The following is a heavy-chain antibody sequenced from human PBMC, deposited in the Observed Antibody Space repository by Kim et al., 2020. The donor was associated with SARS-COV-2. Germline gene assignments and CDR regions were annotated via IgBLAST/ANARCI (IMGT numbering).Heavy chain of an antibody. V-gene: IGHV4-31*03. CDR3: ARDRAGVDSSGYYHAKTFFDY. CDR2: REDVGWT. J-gene: IGHJ4*02. D-gene: IGHD3-22*01. CDR1: GGSMSGGSYA. Sequence: SETLSLTCTVAGGSMSGGSYAWICICEGHFKGQAGLCCREDVGWTDDTWSRQRRVTISVDTSKNQFSLKLSSVTAADTAVYYCARDRAGVDSSGYYHAKTFFDYWGQGPLVTVSS.